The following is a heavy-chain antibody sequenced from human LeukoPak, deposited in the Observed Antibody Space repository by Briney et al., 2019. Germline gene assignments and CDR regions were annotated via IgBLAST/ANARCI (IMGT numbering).Heavy chain of an antibody. D-gene: IGHD2-2*01. CDR2: ISSSSIYI. Sequence: GESLRLSCAASGFTFSDYSMIWVRQAPGKGLEWVASISSSSIYINYADSVRGRFTISRDNAKNSLYLQMNSLRAEDTAVYYCTRRYCSTSCYAFDYWGQGTLVTVSS. CDR3: TRRYCSTSCYAFDY. CDR1: GFTFSDYS. V-gene: IGHV3-21*01. J-gene: IGHJ4*02.